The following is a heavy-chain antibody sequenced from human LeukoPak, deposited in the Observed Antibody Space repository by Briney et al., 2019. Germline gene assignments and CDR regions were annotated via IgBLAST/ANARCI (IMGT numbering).Heavy chain of an antibody. J-gene: IGHJ4*02. D-gene: IGHD3-22*01. Sequence: GGSLRLSGAASGFTFSSYVMHWVRQAPGKGLEWWAFIRNDGSNKYYADSVKGRFTISRDNSKNTLYLQMNSLRAEDTAVYYCARLGVYYDSSGPIDYWGQGTLVTVSS. V-gene: IGHV3-30*02. CDR1: GFTFSSYV. CDR2: IRNDGSNK. CDR3: ARLGVYYDSSGPIDY.